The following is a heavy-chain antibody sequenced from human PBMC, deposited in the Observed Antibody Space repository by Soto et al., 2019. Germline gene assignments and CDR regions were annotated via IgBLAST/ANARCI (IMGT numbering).Heavy chain of an antibody. D-gene: IGHD3-10*01. CDR1: GGSISSGYYY. J-gene: IGHJ4*02. CDR2: IYSSGKT. Sequence: QVQLQESGPGLVKPSQTLSLTCTVSGGSISSGYYYWSWIRQPPGKGLEWIGYIYSSGKTYYNPSLKSRLTMSVATSKNQFSLKLSSVTAADSAVYYCARDEGYYYGSGWGQGTLVTVSS. V-gene: IGHV4-30-4*01. CDR3: ARDEGYYYGSG.